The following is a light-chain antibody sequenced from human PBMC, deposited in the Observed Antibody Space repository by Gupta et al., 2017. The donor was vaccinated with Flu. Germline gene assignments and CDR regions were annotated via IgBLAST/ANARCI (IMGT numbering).Light chain of an antibody. CDR1: KLGDKY. V-gene: IGLV3-1*01. CDR2: QDS. J-gene: IGLJ2*01. CDR3: QAWDSSTVV. Sequence: SYELTQPPSVSASPGQPASITCSGDKLGDKYAFWYQQKPGQSPVLVIYQDSKRPAGIPERFSGSNSGNTATLTISGTQAMDEADYYCQAWDSSTVVFGGGTKLTVL.